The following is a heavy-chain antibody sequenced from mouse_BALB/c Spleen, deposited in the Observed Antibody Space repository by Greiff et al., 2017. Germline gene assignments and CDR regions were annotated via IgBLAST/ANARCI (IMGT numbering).Heavy chain of an antibody. CDR1: GFSLTSYG. J-gene: IGHJ2*01. CDR2: IWAGGST. D-gene: IGHD2-2*01. Sequence: VQLVESGPGLVAPSQSLSITCTVSGFSLTSYGVHWVRQPPGKGLEWLGVIWAGGSTNYNSALMSRLSISKDNSKSQVFLKMNSLQTDDTAMYYCARDRGYDAYYFDYWGQGTTLTVSS. CDR3: ARDRGYDAYYFDY. V-gene: IGHV2-9*02.